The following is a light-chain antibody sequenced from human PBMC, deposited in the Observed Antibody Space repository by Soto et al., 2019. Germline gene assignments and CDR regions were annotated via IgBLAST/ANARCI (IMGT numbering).Light chain of an antibody. CDR2: TNN. Sequence: QPVLTQPPSASGTPGQRVTISCSGSGSNIGSNSVYWYQQLPGAAPKLLIYTNNQRPSGVPDRFSGSKSGTSDSLAISGLQSEDEGDYSCAAWDDSLNGLVFGGGTQLTVL. CDR3: AAWDDSLNGLV. CDR1: GSNIGSNS. V-gene: IGLV1-44*01. J-gene: IGLJ7*01.